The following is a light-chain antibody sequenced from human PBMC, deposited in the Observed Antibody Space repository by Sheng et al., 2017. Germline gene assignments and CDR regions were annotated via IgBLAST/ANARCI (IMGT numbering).Light chain of an antibody. CDR3: GTWDSSLSGGRV. Sequence: QSALTQPASVSGSPGQSITISCTGTSSELGSYSWYQQLPGTAPKVLIYENNKRPSGIPDRFSGSKSGTSATLGITGLQTGDEADYYCGTWDSSLSGGRVLGGGTKLTVL. CDR1: SSELGSY. J-gene: IGLJ3*02. CDR2: ENN. V-gene: IGLV1-51*02.